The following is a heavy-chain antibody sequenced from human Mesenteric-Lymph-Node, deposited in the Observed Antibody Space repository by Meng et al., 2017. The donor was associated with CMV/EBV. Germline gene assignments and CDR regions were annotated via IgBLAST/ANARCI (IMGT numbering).Heavy chain of an antibody. CDR3: ARGSDIPVNNY. CDR1: GGSFSCYY. D-gene: IGHD2-15*01. Sequence: QVQLQQWGAGLLKPSDTLSLTCAVYGGSFSCYYWSWIRQPPGKGLEWIGEINHSGVPNYNPSLKSRVTISLDRSKNQFSLKLSSVTAEDTAVYYCARGSDIPVNNYWGQGILV. J-gene: IGHJ4*02. V-gene: IGHV4-34*01. CDR2: INHSGVP.